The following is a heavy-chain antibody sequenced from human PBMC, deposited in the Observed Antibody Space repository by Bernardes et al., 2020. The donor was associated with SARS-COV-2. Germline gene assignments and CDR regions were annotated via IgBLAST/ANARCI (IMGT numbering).Heavy chain of an antibody. CDR3: ARYYYDSSGYYYYYYYGMGV. V-gene: IGHV3-7*01. CDR2: IKQDGSEK. D-gene: IGHD3-22*01. Sequence: GGSLRLSCAASGFTFSSYWMSWVRQAPGKGLEWVANIKQDGSEKYYVDSVKGRFTISRDNAKNSLYLQMNSLRAEDTAVYYCARYYYDSSGYYYYYYYGMGVWGQGTTVTVSS. CDR1: GFTFSSYW. J-gene: IGHJ6*02.